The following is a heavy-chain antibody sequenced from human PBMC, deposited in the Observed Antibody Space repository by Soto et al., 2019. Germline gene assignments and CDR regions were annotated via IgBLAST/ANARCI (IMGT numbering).Heavy chain of an antibody. CDR3: TTAVDTAMVLYYYYGMDV. CDR2: IKSKTDGGTT. V-gene: IGHV3-15*07. D-gene: IGHD5-18*01. CDR1: GFTFSNAW. Sequence: PGGSLRLSCAASGFTFSNAWMNWVRQAPGKGLEWVGRIKSKTDGGTTDCAAPVKGRFTISRDDSKNTLYLQMNSLKTEDTAVYYCTTAVDTAMVLYYYYGMDVWGQGTTVTVSS. J-gene: IGHJ6*02.